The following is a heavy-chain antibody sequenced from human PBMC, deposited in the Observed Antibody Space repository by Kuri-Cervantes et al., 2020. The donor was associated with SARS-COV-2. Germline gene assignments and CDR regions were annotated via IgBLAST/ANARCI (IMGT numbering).Heavy chain of an antibody. CDR1: GGTFSSYA. Sequence: SVKVSCKASGGTFSSYAISWVRQAPGQGLEWMGGIIPIFGTANYAQKFQGRVTITADESTSTAYMELRSLRSDDTAVYYCARGRQIVVVPAARIAARLEFDYWGQGTLVTVSS. D-gene: IGHD2-2*01. CDR2: IIPIFGTA. J-gene: IGHJ4*02. V-gene: IGHV1-69*13. CDR3: ARGRQIVVVPAARIAARLEFDY.